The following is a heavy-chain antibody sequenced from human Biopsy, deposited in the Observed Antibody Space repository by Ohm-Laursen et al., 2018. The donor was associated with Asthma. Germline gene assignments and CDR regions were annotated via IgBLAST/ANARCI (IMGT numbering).Heavy chain of an antibody. J-gene: IGHJ4*02. CDR1: GFTFDDYA. D-gene: IGHD1-26*01. V-gene: IGHV3-9*01. CDR3: AKGEWELLEANFDY. Sequence: SLRLSCAASGFTFDDYAMHWVRQAPGKGLEWVSGISWNSGSIGYADSVKGRFTISRDNAKNSLYLQMNSLRAEGTALYYCAKGEWELLEANFDYWGQGTLVTVSS. CDR2: ISWNSGSI.